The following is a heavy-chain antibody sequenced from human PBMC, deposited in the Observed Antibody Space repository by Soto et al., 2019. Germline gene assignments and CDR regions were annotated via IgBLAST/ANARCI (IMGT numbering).Heavy chain of an antibody. J-gene: IGHJ3*02. CDR3: ARDHRYALDI. Sequence: EVQLVESGGGLVQSGGSLRLSCEASGFSFSDYSMNWVRQAPGKGLEWLAYIRDGVGSIKYADSVEGRFTISRDNAKNSLYLRMNSLRDEDTPVYYCARDHRYALDIWGQGTRVTVSS. CDR2: IRDGVGSI. V-gene: IGHV3-48*02. CDR1: GFSFSDYS.